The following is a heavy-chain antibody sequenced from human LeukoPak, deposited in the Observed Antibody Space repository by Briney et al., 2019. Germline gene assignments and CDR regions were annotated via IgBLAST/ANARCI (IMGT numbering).Heavy chain of an antibody. J-gene: IGHJ4*02. D-gene: IGHD4-17*01. CDR3: ARGWTTVTHPRPYYFDY. V-gene: IGHV4-34*01. CDR2: INHSGST. Sequence: SETLSLTCAVYGGSFSGYYWSWIRQPPGKGLEWIGEINHSGSTNYNPSLKSRVTISLDTSKNQFSLKLSSVTAADTAVYYCARGWTTVTHPRPYYFDYWGQGTLVTVSS. CDR1: GGSFSGYY.